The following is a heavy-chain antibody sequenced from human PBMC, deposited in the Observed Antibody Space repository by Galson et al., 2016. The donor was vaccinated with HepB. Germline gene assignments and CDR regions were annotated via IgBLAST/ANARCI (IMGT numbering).Heavy chain of an antibody. CDR3: AGSYSNYYYYMDV. CDR1: GFTFSTYS. V-gene: IGHV3-21*01. D-gene: IGHD3-10*01. CDR2: ISSSSSYI. Sequence: SLRLSCAASGFTFSTYSMNWVRQPPGKGLEWVSSISSSSSYIYYADSVKGRFTISRDNAQNSLYLQMNSLRAEDTAVYYCAGSYSNYYYYMDVWGKGTTVTVSS. J-gene: IGHJ6*03.